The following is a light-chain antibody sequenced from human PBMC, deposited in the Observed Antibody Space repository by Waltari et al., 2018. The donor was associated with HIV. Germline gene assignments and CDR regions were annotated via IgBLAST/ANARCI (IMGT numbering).Light chain of an antibody. CDR3: ASWDDRLSGPV. V-gene: IGLV1-47*01. Sequence: QSVLTQPPSASGAPGQRVTIACSGSNSNIGGTLVSWYQQISGMAPKLLIGRDSLRPSGVPDRFSGSKSGTSASLAISGLRSEDEADYYCASWDDRLSGPVFGGGTKLTVL. CDR2: RDS. J-gene: IGLJ3*02. CDR1: NSNIGGTL.